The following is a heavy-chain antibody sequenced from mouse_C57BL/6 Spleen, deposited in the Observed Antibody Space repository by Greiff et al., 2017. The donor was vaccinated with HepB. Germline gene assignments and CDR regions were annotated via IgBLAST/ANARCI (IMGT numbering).Heavy chain of an antibody. Sequence: DVMLVESGEGLVKPGGSLKLSCAASGFTFSSYAMSWVRQTPEKRLEWVAYISSGGDYIYYADTVKGRFTISRDNARNTLYLQMSSLKSEDTAMYYCTREVTAGFAYWGQGTLVTVSA. D-gene: IGHD2-1*01. CDR1: GFTFSSYA. CDR2: ISSGGDYI. J-gene: IGHJ3*01. CDR3: TREVTAGFAY. V-gene: IGHV5-9-1*02.